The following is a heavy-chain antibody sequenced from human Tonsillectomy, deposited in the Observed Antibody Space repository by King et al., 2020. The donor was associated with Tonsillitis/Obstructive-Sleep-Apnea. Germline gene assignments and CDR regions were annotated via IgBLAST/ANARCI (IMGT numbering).Heavy chain of an antibody. CDR1: GYTFSSYG. Sequence: QLVQSGAEVKKPGASVKVSCKASGYTFSSYGISWVRQAPGQGLEWMAWISAHNGHTNYAQKLQGRVTMTTDRSTSTAYMELRSLRSDDTAVYYCARESRSHYDDSSGYYTVNYWGQGTLVTVAA. V-gene: IGHV1-18*01. CDR3: ARESRSHYDDSSGYYTVNY. J-gene: IGHJ4*02. D-gene: IGHD3-22*01. CDR2: ISAHNGHT.